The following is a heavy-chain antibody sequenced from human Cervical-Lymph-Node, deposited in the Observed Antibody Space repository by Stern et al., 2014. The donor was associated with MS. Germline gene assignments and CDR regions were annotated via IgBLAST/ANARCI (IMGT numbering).Heavy chain of an antibody. CDR3: ARDQGGIADS. D-gene: IGHD6-13*01. Sequence: QVQLVQSGAEVKKPGSSVKVSCKASGGSFSMDTVSWGRQAPGQGLERVGVVIPFFGTSNCAKKFQGRVTTTADVPTSTAYMDLTSLRSEDTAVYFCARDQGGIADSWGQGTLVIVSS. J-gene: IGHJ4*02. CDR1: GGSFSMDT. V-gene: IGHV1-69*01. CDR2: VIPFFGTS.